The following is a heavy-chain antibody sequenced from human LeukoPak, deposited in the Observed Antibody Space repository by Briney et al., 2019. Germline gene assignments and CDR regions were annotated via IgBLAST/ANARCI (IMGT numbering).Heavy chain of an antibody. J-gene: IGHJ3*02. D-gene: IGHD3-9*01. V-gene: IGHV4-59*01. CDR1: GGSISSYY. CDR2: IYYSGST. CDR3: ARGGYYDILTGYYDAFDI. Sequence: SETLSLTCTVSGGSISSYYWSWIRQPPGKGLEWIGYIYYSGSTNYNPSLKSRFTISVDTSKNQFSLKLSSVTAADTAVYYCARGGYYDILTGYYDAFDIWGQGTMVTVSS.